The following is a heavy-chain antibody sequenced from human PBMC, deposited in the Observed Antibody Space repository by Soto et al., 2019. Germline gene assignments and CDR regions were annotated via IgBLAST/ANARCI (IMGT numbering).Heavy chain of an antibody. CDR3: ARENDGVGFDY. J-gene: IGHJ4*02. D-gene: IGHD2-8*01. Sequence: SETLSLTCTVSGGSISSGSSFWSWIRQHPGKGLEYIGYIYYSGSTYYNPSLKSRLTISVDTSKNQFSLKLSSVTAADTAVYYCARENDGVGFDYWGQGTLVTVSS. CDR2: IYYSGST. CDR1: GGSISSGSSF. V-gene: IGHV4-31*03.